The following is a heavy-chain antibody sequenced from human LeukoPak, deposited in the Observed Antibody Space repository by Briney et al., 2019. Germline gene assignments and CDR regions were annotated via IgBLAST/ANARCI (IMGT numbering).Heavy chain of an antibody. CDR3: ATAYYYDSSGPLDY. CDR1: GYTFTDYY. J-gene: IGHJ4*02. Sequence: ASVKISCKVSGYTFTDYYMHWVQQAPGKGLEWMGLVDPEDGETIYAEKFQGRVTITADTSTDTAYMELSSLRSEDTAVYYCATAYYYDSSGPLDYWGQGTLVTASS. CDR2: VDPEDGET. V-gene: IGHV1-69-2*01. D-gene: IGHD3-22*01.